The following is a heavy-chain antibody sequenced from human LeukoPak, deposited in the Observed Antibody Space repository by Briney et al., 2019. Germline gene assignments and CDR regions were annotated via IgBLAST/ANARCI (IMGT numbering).Heavy chain of an antibody. D-gene: IGHD3-3*01. Sequence: GGSLRLSCAASGFTFSGSAMHWVRQAPGKGLEWVSYISSSSSTIYYADSVKGRFTISRDNAKNSLYLQMNSLRAEDTAVYYCARDYYDFWSGYNYGMDVWGQGTTVTVSS. CDR3: ARDYYDFWSGYNYGMDV. V-gene: IGHV3-48*01. J-gene: IGHJ6*02. CDR2: ISSSSSTI. CDR1: GFTFSGSA.